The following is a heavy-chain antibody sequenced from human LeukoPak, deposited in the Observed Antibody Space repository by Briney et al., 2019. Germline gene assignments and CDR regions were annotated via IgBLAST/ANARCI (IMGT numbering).Heavy chain of an antibody. J-gene: IGHJ4*02. CDR1: GFTFSSYE. V-gene: IGHV3-48*03. CDR2: ISSSGSTI. Sequence: GGSLRLSCAASGFTFSSYEMNWVRQAPGKGLEWVSYISSSGSTIYYADSVKGRFTISRDNAKNSLYLRMNSLRAEDTAVYYCARISPLIDYWGQGTLVTVSS. CDR3: ARISPLIDY.